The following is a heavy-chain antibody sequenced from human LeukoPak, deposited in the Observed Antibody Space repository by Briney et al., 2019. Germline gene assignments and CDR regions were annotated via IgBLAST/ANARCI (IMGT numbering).Heavy chain of an antibody. CDR2: INHSGST. CDR3: AIRRWDIVVVPAARGTTPHHWFDP. CDR1: GGSFSGYY. D-gene: IGHD2-2*01. V-gene: IGHV4-34*01. J-gene: IGHJ5*02. Sequence: SETLSLTCAVYGGSFSGYYWSWIRQPPGKGLEWIGEINHSGSTNYNPSLKSRVTISVDTSKNQFSLKLSSVTAADTAVYYCAIRRWDIVVVPAARGTTPHHWFDPWGQGTLVTVSS.